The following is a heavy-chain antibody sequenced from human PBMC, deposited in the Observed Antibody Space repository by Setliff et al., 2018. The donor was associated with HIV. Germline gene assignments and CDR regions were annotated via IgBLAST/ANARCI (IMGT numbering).Heavy chain of an antibody. CDR3: ARLTTTYYYDSSAYYHPV. V-gene: IGHV4-38-2*01. CDR1: GYSISSGFY. D-gene: IGHD3-22*01. Sequence: PSETLSLTCAVSGYSISSGFYWSWMRQPPGKGLEWIGSIYQSGNTNYNPSLKSRVTISVDTSKNQFSLKLSSVTAADTAVFYCARLTTTYYYDSSAYYHPVWGQGTLVTVSS. J-gene: IGHJ4*02. CDR2: IYQSGNT.